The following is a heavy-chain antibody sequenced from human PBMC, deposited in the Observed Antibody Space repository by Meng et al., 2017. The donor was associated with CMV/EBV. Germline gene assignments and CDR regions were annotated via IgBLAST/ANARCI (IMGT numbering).Heavy chain of an antibody. CDR2: INPNSGGT. D-gene: IGHD2-15*01. CDR3: AREDGSLDY. V-gene: IGHV1-2*02. CDR1: GYTVTGYY. Sequence: VQVVQCGAEVKEPGALVKVSCKSSGYTVTGYYMHWVRQAPGQGLEWKGWINPNSGGTNYAQKLQGRVTMVRDTSISTAYMELSRLRSDDPAVYYCAREDGSLDYWGQGTLVTVSS. J-gene: IGHJ4*02.